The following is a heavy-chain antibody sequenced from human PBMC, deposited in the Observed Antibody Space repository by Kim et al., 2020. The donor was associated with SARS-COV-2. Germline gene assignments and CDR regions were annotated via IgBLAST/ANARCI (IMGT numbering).Heavy chain of an antibody. CDR2: ITDSGGST. D-gene: IGHD3-10*01. Sequence: GGSLRLSCAASGFTFSNYAMPWVRQAPGRGLEWVSSITDSGGSTYSADSVKGRFSISRDNSKNTMYVQMNSLRADDTAVYYCARRITMIRGVAVSVMDVWGRGTTDTVSS. J-gene: IGHJ6*02. CDR1: GFTFSNYA. CDR3: ARRITMIRGVAVSVMDV. V-gene: IGHV3-23*01.